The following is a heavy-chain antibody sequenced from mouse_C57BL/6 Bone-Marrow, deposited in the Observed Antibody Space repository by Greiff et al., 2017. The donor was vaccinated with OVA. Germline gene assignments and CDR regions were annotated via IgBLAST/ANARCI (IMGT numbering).Heavy chain of an antibody. J-gene: IGHJ3*01. Sequence: EVNVVESGGGLVQPGESLKLSCESNEYEFPSHDMSWVRKTPEKRLELVAAINSDGGSTYYPDTLESRFIISRDNTKKTLYLQMSRLRSEDTALYYCARETAQGGFAYWGQGTLVTVSA. CDR1: EYEFPSHD. CDR2: INSDGGST. D-gene: IGHD3-2*02. CDR3: ARETAQGGFAY. V-gene: IGHV5-2*01.